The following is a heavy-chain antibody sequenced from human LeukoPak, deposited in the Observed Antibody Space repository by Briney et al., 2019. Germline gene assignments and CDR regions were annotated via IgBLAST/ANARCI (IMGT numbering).Heavy chain of an antibody. J-gene: IGHJ3*02. D-gene: IGHD3-9*01. CDR1: GFTFSSYG. Sequence: GGSLRLSCAASGFTFSSYGMHWVRQAPGKGLEWVAFIRYDGSNKYYADSVKGRFTISRDNSKNTLYLQMNSLRAEDTAVYYCARDGRLLRYFDPVRGAFDIWGQGTMVTVSS. CDR3: ARDGRLLRYFDPVRGAFDI. V-gene: IGHV3-30*02. CDR2: IRYDGSNK.